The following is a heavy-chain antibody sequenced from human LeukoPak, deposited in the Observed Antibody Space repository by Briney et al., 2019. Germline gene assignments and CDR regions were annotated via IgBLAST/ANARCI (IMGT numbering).Heavy chain of an antibody. Sequence: PGGSLRLSCAASGFTFSSYAMHWVRQAPGKGLEWVAVISYDGSNKYYADSVKGRFTISRDNSKNTLYLQMNSLRAEDTAVYYCARGGSAYCGGDCGVVDDAFDIWGQGTMVTVSS. CDR2: ISYDGSNK. J-gene: IGHJ3*02. D-gene: IGHD2-21*02. CDR3: ARGGSAYCGGDCGVVDDAFDI. V-gene: IGHV3-30-3*01. CDR1: GFTFSSYA.